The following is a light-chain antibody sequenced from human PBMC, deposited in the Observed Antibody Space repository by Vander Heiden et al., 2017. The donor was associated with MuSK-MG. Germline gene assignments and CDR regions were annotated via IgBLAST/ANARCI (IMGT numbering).Light chain of an antibody. Sequence: DIQMTQSPSSLSTSVGDRVSITCRASQSISSYLNWYQQKPGKAPKLLIYAASSLQSGVPSRFSGSGSGTDFTLTISRLQPEDFATYYCQQSDSIPRTFGQGTKVEIK. CDR3: QQSDSIPRT. J-gene: IGKJ1*01. V-gene: IGKV1-39*01. CDR1: QSISSY. CDR2: AAS.